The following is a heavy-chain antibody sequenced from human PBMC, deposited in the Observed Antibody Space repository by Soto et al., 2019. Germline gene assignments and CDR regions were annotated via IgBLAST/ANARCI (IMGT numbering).Heavy chain of an antibody. CDR3: ARDPCSSTSCYSGSYGMDV. Sequence: ASVKVSCKASGYTFTSYAMHWVRQAPGQRLEWMGWINAGNGNTKYSQKFQGRVTITRDTSASTAYMELSSPRSEDTAVYYCARDPCSSTSCYSGSYGMDVWGQGTTVTV. D-gene: IGHD2-2*01. CDR2: INAGNGNT. V-gene: IGHV1-3*01. J-gene: IGHJ6*02. CDR1: GYTFTSYA.